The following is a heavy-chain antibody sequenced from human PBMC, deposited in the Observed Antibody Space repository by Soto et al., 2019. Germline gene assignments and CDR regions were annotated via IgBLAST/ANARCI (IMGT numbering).Heavy chain of an antibody. D-gene: IGHD3-3*01. CDR3: IGWSGPGGMDV. Sequence: QVPLVQSGAEVKKPGASVKVSCKASGYTFTNYDINWVRQATGQGLEWMGWMNPNSGNTGSAQKFQGRVTMTRNTSTSTAYMELSSLRSEDTAVYYCIGWSGPGGMDVWGQGTTVTVSS. J-gene: IGHJ6*02. CDR2: MNPNSGNT. V-gene: IGHV1-8*01. CDR1: GYTFTNYD.